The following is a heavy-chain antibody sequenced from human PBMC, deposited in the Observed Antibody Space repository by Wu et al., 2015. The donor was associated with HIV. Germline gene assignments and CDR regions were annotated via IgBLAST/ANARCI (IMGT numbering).Heavy chain of an antibody. CDR2: LNPNTGGA. V-gene: IGHV1-2*02. CDR3: ASGIQAGGANY. D-gene: IGHD2-21*01. J-gene: IGHJ4*02. Sequence: QVQLVQSGAEVKRPGASVRVSCRTSGYSFTAYYIHWVRQAPGQGLEWMGRLNPNTGGADSSQKFQGRVTLTRDTSINTAYMDLRRLRVDDSATYYCASGIQAGGANYWGQGTPGPPSP. CDR1: GYSFTAYY.